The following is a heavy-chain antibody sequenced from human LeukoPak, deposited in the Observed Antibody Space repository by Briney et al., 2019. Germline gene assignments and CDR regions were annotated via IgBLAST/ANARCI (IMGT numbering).Heavy chain of an antibody. Sequence: PGRSLRLSCAASGFTFSSYAMHWVRQAPGKGLEWVGFIKAYGGTTEYAASVNGRFNISRDDSKSIAYLQMNSLKTEDTAVYYCSKTRERWLQLASWDDWGQGTLVTVSS. J-gene: IGHJ4*02. CDR3: SKTRERWLQLASWDD. D-gene: IGHD5-24*01. CDR2: IKAYGGTT. V-gene: IGHV3-49*04. CDR1: GFTFSSYA.